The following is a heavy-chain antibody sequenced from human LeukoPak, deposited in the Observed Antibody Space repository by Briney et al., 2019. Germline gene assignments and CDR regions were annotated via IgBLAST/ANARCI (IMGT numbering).Heavy chain of an antibody. J-gene: IGHJ6*03. CDR3: ARDAKEYYDILTGYHSAVYYYYYYMDV. Sequence: ASVKVSCKASGYTFTSYGISWVRQAPGQGLEWMGWISAYNGNTNYAQKLQGRVTMTTDTSTSTAYMELRSLRSDDTAVYYCARDAKEYYDILTGYHSAVYYYYYYMDVWGKGTTVTVSS. V-gene: IGHV1-18*01. CDR2: ISAYNGNT. D-gene: IGHD3-9*01. CDR1: GYTFTSYG.